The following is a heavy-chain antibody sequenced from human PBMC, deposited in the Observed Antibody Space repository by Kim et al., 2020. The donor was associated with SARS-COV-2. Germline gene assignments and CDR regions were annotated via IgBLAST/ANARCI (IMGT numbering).Heavy chain of an antibody. J-gene: IGHJ5*02. CDR1: GFNFSDYY. Sequence: GGSLRLSCAASGFNFSDYYMSWIRQAPGKGLEWVSYISSTTGYIKYADSVKGRFTTSRDNAKNSLYLEMNSLRDEDTAVYYCARVCSGISRWYWFDPWGQGTPVTVSS. CDR2: ISSTTGYI. V-gene: IGHV3-11*05. CDR3: ARVCSGISRWYWFDP. D-gene: IGHD6-13*01.